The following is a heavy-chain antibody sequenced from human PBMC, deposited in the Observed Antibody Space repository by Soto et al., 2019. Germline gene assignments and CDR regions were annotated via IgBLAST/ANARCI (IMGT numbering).Heavy chain of an antibody. CDR3: ARVASDYITSVDN. CDR1: GFTFNAYA. J-gene: IGHJ4*02. Sequence: EVQLLESGGGLVQPGGSLRLSCAASGFTFNAYAMTWVRQAPGKGLEWVSAIGGSGGNRYYADSVRGRFTISRDNSKDTVELQRNSLRVEDTAVYYCARVASDYITSVDNWGQGILVTVSS. V-gene: IGHV3-23*01. D-gene: IGHD4-4*01. CDR2: IGGSGGNR.